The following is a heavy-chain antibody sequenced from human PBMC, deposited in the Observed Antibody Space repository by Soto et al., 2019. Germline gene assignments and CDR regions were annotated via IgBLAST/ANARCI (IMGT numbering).Heavy chain of an antibody. D-gene: IGHD3-22*01. CDR1: GVSISSGNW. Sequence: SETLSLTCDVSGVSISSGNWWSWVRQPPGKGLEWIAEVYNDGSANHHPSLESRATISVDRSKNQFSLRLSSVTAADTGKYYCARLVYDSRLNYLYFDFWGQGDLVTVSS. CDR3: ARLVYDSRLNYLYFDF. J-gene: IGHJ4*02. V-gene: IGHV4-4*02. CDR2: VYNDGSA.